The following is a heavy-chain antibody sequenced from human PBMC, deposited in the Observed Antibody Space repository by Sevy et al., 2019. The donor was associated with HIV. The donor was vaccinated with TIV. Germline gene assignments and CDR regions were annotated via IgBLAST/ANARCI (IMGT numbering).Heavy chain of an antibody. Sequence: ASVKVSCKASGYTFTSYGISWVRQAPGQGLEWMGWISAYNGNTNYAQKLQGRVTMTTDTSTSTAYMELRSLRSDDTAVYYCARWGGHIVVVPAAGGPVSYYYMDVWGKGTTVTVSS. CDR3: ARWGGHIVVVPAAGGPVSYYYMDV. CDR1: GYTFTSYG. CDR2: ISAYNGNT. D-gene: IGHD2-2*01. J-gene: IGHJ6*03. V-gene: IGHV1-18*01.